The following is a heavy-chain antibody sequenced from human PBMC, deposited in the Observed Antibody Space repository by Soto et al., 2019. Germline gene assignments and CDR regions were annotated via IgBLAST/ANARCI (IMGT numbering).Heavy chain of an antibody. CDR3: ARVDGCGGDCYYPYYYYGMDV. J-gene: IGHJ6*02. Sequence: SETLSLTXTVSGGSISSGDYYWSWIRQPPGEGLEWIGYIYYSGSTYYNPSLKSRVTISVDTSKDQFSLKLSSVTAADTAVYYCARVDGCGGDCYYPYYYYGMDVWGQGTTVTVSS. CDR2: IYYSGST. D-gene: IGHD2-21*02. CDR1: GGSISSGDYY. V-gene: IGHV4-30-4*01.